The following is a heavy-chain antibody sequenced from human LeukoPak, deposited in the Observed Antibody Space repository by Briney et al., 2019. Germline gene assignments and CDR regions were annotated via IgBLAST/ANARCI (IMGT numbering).Heavy chain of an antibody. CDR2: IKQDGSQK. D-gene: IGHD4-17*01. CDR3: ARGPTVTNFHDAFDI. J-gene: IGHJ3*02. Sequence: GGSLRLSCAASGITFGSYWMSWVRQAPGKGLEWVATIKQDGSQKEYVDSVKGRFTISRDNAKNSLYLQMNSLRPEDTAVYYCARGPTVTNFHDAFDIWGQGTMVTVSS. V-gene: IGHV3-7*05. CDR1: GITFGSYW.